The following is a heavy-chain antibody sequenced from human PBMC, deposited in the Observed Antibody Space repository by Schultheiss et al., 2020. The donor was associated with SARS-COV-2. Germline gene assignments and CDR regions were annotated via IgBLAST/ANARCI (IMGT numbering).Heavy chain of an antibody. CDR1: GGSISSYY. D-gene: IGHD3-9*01. V-gene: IGHV4-59*01. CDR2: IYYSGST. CDR3: ARITYYDILTGYFWFDP. J-gene: IGHJ5*02. Sequence: SETLSLTCTVSGGSISSYYWSWIRQHPGKGLEWIGYIYYSGSTNYNPSLKSRVTISVDTSKNQFSLKLSSVTAADTAVYYCARITYYDILTGYFWFDPWGQGTLVTVSS.